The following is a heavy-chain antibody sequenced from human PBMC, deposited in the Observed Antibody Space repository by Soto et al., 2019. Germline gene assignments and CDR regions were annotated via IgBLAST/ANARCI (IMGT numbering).Heavy chain of an antibody. CDR3: ARENNYDFWSGSNWFDP. CDR2: IYSGGST. J-gene: IGHJ5*02. Sequence: SLRLSCAASGFTVSSNYMSWVRQAPGKGLEWVSVIYSGGSTYYADSVKGRFTISRDNSKNTLYLQMNSLRAEDTAVYYCARENNYDFWSGSNWFDPWGQGTLVTVSS. V-gene: IGHV3-53*01. CDR1: GFTVSSNY. D-gene: IGHD3-3*01.